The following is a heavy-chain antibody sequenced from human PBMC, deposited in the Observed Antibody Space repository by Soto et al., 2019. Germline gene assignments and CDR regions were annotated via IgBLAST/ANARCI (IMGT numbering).Heavy chain of an antibody. Sequence: PSETLSLTCTVSGGSISSSTYYWGWMRQPPGKGLEWIAYFYYSGNTNYNPSLKSRVTISVDTSKNQFSLKLTSVTAADTAVYYCARTYDGSGPNSGGYGFDIWGQGTMVTVSS. V-gene: IGHV4-61*05. CDR1: GGSISSSTYY. CDR2: FYYSGNT. D-gene: IGHD3-22*01. J-gene: IGHJ3*02. CDR3: ARTYDGSGPNSGGYGFDI.